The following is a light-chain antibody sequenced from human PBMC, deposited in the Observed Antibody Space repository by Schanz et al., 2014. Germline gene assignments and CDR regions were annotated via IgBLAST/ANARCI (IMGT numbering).Light chain of an antibody. CDR2: GYI. J-gene: IGLJ1*01. V-gene: IGLV1-40*01. Sequence: QSVLTQPPSVSGAPGQRVTISCIGSSSNIGAGYDVHWYQQVPGTAPKLLIYGYISRPSGVPDRFSGSKSGTSASLAITGLEAEDEADYDCRSYAGSNNFWDWVFGTGTKLTVL. CDR1: SSNIGAGYD. CDR3: RSYAGSNNFWDWV.